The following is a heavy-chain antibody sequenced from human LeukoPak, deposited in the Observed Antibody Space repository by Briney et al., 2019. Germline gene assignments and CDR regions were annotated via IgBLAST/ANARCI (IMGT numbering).Heavy chain of an antibody. V-gene: IGHV1-8*01. CDR2: ISPYNGNT. CDR1: GYTFSVYG. Sequence: ASVKVSCKASGYTFSVYGITWVRQAPGQGLEWMGWISPYNGNTGYAQKSQGRVTITRNTSISTAYMELSSLRSEDTAVYYCARVPYSSGWFPYYYYYMDVWGKGTTVTVSS. D-gene: IGHD6-19*01. J-gene: IGHJ6*03. CDR3: ARVPYSSGWFPYYYYYMDV.